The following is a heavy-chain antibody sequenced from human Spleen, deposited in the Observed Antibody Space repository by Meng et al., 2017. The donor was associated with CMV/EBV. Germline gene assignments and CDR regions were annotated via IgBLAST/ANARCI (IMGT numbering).Heavy chain of an antibody. CDR1: GFTFSSSW. Sequence: GESLKISCVASGFTFSSSWMSWVRRAPGKGLEWVAFIRYDGSNKYYADSVKGRFTISRDNSKNSLYLQMNSLRGEDTAVYYCVRPPDRALDIWGQGTTVTVSS. V-gene: IGHV3-30*02. D-gene: IGHD3-22*01. CDR2: IRYDGSNK. CDR3: VRPPDRALDI. J-gene: IGHJ3*02.